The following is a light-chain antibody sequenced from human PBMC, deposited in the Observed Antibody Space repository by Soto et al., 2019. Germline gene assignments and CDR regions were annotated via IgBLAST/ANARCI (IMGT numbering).Light chain of an antibody. V-gene: IGKV3-20*01. CDR1: QSVSSSY. CDR3: QQYDSFPRT. Sequence: EIVLTQSPGTLSLSPGERATRSCRASQSVSSSYLAWYQQKPGQAPRLLIYRTSNRATAIPDRFSGSGSGTVFTLTIGRVEPEDFAVYWCQQYDSFPRTFGQGTK. J-gene: IGKJ1*01. CDR2: RTS.